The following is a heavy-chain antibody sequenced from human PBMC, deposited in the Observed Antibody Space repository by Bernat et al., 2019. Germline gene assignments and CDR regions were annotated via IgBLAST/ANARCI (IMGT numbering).Heavy chain of an antibody. CDR2: INAGNGNT. Sequence: QVQLVHSGAEVKKPGASVKVSCKASGYTFTSYAMHWVRQAPGQRLEWMGWINAGNGNTKYSQKFQGRVTITRDTSASTAYMELSSLRSEDTAVYYCARGYSGYDYRAFDIWGQGTMVTVSS. D-gene: IGHD5-12*01. V-gene: IGHV1-3*01. J-gene: IGHJ3*02. CDR3: ARGYSGYDYRAFDI. CDR1: GYTFTSYA.